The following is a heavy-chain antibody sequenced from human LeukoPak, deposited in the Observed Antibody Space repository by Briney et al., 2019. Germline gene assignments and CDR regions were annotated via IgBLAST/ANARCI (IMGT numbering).Heavy chain of an antibody. CDR1: GGSISSGGYS. Sequence: SETLSLTCAVSGGSISSGGYSWSWIRQPPGKGLEWIGFIYYSGSTYYNPSLKSRVTISVDTSKNQFSLKLSSVTAADTAVYYCASTVTTLGYYFDYWGQGTLVTVSS. CDR3: ASTVTTLGYYFDY. CDR2: IYYSGST. J-gene: IGHJ4*02. V-gene: IGHV4-30-4*07. D-gene: IGHD4-11*01.